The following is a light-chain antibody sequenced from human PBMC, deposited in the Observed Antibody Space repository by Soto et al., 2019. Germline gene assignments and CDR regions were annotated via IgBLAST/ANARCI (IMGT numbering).Light chain of an antibody. CDR2: GAS. Sequence: TVLTQSPGTLSLSPGERAALSCRASQSVSSDWLAWYQQKPGQPPRLLIYGASNRATGIPDRFSGSGSGKDLTLPISRLEPEDFAFYFCQDYHGSPPTFGQGTMVEIK. CDR3: QDYHGSPPT. V-gene: IGKV3-20*01. J-gene: IGKJ1*01. CDR1: QSVSSDW.